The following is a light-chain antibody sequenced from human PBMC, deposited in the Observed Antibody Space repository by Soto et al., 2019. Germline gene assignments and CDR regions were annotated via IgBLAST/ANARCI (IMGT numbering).Light chain of an antibody. CDR2: GAS. CDR3: QQYDSSLT. J-gene: IGKJ1*01. CDR1: QSVSSRF. V-gene: IGKV3-20*01. Sequence: DIVLTQSPASLSLPPGERATLSCRASQSVSSRFLAWYQQKPGQAPRLLIYGASRRATGIADRFTGSGSGTDFTLTISRLEPEDYAVYYCQQYDSSLTFGLGTKVEIK.